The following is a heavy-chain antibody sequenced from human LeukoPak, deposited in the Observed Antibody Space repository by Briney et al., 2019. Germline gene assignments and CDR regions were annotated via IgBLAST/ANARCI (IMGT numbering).Heavy chain of an antibody. CDR3: AREAKQQLPRGPLDY. J-gene: IGHJ4*02. CDR1: GGSISSSSYY. CDR2: IYYSGST. V-gene: IGHV4-39*07. D-gene: IGHD6-13*01. Sequence: PSETLSLTCTVSGGSISSSSYYWGWIRQPPGKGLEWIGSIYYSGSTYYNPSLKSRVTISVDTSKNQFSLKLSSVTAADTAVYYCAREAKQQLPRGPLDYWGQGALVTVSS.